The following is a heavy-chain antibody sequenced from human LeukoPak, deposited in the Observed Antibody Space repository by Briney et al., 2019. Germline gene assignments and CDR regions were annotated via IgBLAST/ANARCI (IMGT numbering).Heavy chain of an antibody. CDR1: GGSISSYY. D-gene: IGHD2-2*01. CDR3: ARDTGRYCSSTSCYQTGLYYYYYMDV. V-gene: IGHV4-4*07. Sequence: SETLSLTCTVSGGSISSYYWSWIRQPAGRGLEWIGRIYTSGSTNYNPSLKSRVTMSVDTSKNQFSLKLSSVTAADTAVYYCARDTGRYCSSTSCYQTGLYYYYYMDVWGKGTTVIVSS. J-gene: IGHJ6*03. CDR2: IYTSGST.